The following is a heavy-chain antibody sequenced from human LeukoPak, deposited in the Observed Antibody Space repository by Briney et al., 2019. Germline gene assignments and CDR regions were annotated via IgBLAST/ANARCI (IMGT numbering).Heavy chain of an antibody. CDR1: GFTFSSYS. CDR2: VSSSSSYI. Sequence: GGSLRLSCAASGFTFSSYSMNWVRQAPGKGLEWVSSVSSSSSYIYYADSVEGRFTISRDNAENSLYLQMNSLRAEDTAVYYCARFFAGYYYMDVWGKGTTVTVSS. V-gene: IGHV3-21*01. J-gene: IGHJ6*03. CDR3: ARFFAGYYYMDV.